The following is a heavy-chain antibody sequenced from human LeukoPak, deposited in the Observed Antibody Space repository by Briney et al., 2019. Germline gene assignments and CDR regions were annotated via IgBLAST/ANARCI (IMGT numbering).Heavy chain of an antibody. CDR3: AREGSTVNHYYYYGMDV. Sequence: PGGSLRLSCAASGFIFSSAWMSWVRQAPGMGLEWVGHIKTKTEGGTTDYGAPVKGRFTISRDNAKNSLYLQMNSLRAEDTAVYYCAREGSTVNHYYYYGMDVWGQGTTVTVSS. CDR1: GFIFSSAW. V-gene: IGHV3-15*01. J-gene: IGHJ6*02. CDR2: IKTKTEGGTT. D-gene: IGHD4-17*01.